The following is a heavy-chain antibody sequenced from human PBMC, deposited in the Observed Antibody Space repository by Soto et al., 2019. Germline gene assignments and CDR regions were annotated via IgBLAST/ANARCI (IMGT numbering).Heavy chain of an antibody. CDR2: VYPDDSDT. CDR1: GNSFTKYL. J-gene: IGHJ3*02. Sequence: XESLKVSWTCSGNSFTKYLIGWVLQMPGKGLEWMGIVYPDDSDTRYNPSFQGQVTVSADNSITTAYLQWSSLKASDTAMYYCATRGWIQPASHARDAFDIWRQATMVTV. D-gene: IGHD5-18*01. V-gene: IGHV5-51*01. CDR3: ATRGWIQPASHARDAFDI.